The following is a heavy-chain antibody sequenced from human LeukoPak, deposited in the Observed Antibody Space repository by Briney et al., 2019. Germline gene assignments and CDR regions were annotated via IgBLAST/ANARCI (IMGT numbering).Heavy chain of an antibody. D-gene: IGHD2-2*01. J-gene: IGHJ5*02. CDR3: ARWLGFCASTTCYQPFDL. CDR2: IYSGDSDT. CDR1: GYSFTTYW. V-gene: IGHV5-51*01. Sequence: GESLKISCKGSGYSFTTYWIGWLRPMPGKGLEWMVIIYSGDSDTRYSPSFQGQVTISADKSITTAYLQWSSLKASDTAIYYCARWLGFCASTTCYQPFDLWGQGTLVTVSS.